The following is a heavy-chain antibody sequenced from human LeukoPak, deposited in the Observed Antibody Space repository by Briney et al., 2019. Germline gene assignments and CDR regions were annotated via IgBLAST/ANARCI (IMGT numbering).Heavy chain of an antibody. D-gene: IGHD2-2*01. Sequence: GASVKVSCKASGFTFTSYYMRWVRRAPGQGLEWMGIINPSGGSTSYAQKFQGRVTMTRDTSTSTVYMELSSLRSEDTAVYYCARADCSSTSCFLFDYWGQGPLVTVSS. CDR3: ARADCSSTSCFLFDY. CDR1: GFTFTSYY. CDR2: INPSGGST. V-gene: IGHV1-46*01. J-gene: IGHJ4*02.